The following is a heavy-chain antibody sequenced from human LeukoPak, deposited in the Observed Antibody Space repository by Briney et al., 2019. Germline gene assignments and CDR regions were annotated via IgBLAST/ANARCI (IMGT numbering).Heavy chain of an antibody. CDR1: GGTFSSYA. CDR2: IIPILGIA. Sequence: SSVKVSCKASGGTFSSYAISWVRQAPGQGLEWMGRIIPILGIANYAQKFQGRVTITADKSTSTAYMELSSLRSEDTAVYYCARVSDTAMVQYYFDYWGQGTLVTVPS. V-gene: IGHV1-69*04. CDR3: ARVSDTAMVQYYFDY. D-gene: IGHD5-18*01. J-gene: IGHJ4*02.